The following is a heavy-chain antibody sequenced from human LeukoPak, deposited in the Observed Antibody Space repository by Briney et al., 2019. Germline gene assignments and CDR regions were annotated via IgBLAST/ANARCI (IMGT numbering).Heavy chain of an antibody. CDR2: INHSGST. J-gene: IGHJ4*02. CDR3: ASRSPVLPFDH. V-gene: IGHV4-34*01. D-gene: IGHD2-2*01. Sequence: SETLSLTCAVYGGSFSGYYWSWIRQPPGKGLEWIGEINHSGSTNYNPSLKSRVTISVDTSKNQFSLKLSSVTAADTAVYYCASRSPVLPFDHWGQGTLVTVSS. CDR1: GGSFSGYY.